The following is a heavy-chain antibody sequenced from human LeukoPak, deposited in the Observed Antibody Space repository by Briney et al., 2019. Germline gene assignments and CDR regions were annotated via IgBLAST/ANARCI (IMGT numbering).Heavy chain of an antibody. CDR1: GGSISSSSYY. CDR3: ARDYGGKLDY. D-gene: IGHD4/OR15-4a*01. CDR2: IYTSGST. V-gene: IGHV4-39*07. J-gene: IGHJ4*02. Sequence: PSETLSLTCTVSGGSISSSSYYWGWIRQPPGKGLEWIGRIYTSGSTNYNPSLKSRVTMSVDTSKKQFSLKLSSVSAADTAVYYCARDYGGKLDYWGQGTLVTVSS.